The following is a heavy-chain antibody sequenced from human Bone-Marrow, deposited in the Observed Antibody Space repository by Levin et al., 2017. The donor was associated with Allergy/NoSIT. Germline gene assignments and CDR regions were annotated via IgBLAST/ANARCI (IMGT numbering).Heavy chain of an antibody. CDR2: LYSGAST. CDR3: ATCRGGSCGFDY. J-gene: IGHJ4*02. Sequence: SSETLSLTCTVSGGSISSNYWSWIRQPPGKGLEWVGYLYSGASTIYNPSLKSRVSISTDTSKNQFSLKLTSVTAADSAVYFCATCRGGSCGFDYWGQGILVTVSS. D-gene: IGHD2-15*01. CDR1: GGSISSNY. V-gene: IGHV4-59*01.